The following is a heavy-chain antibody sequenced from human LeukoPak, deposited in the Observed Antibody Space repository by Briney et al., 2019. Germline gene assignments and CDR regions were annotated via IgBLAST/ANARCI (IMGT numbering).Heavy chain of an antibody. CDR2: ISSSSSAI. CDR1: GFTFSSYT. CDR3: ARRPSSVAGTAFDI. D-gene: IGHD6-19*01. J-gene: IGHJ3*02. V-gene: IGHV3-48*04. Sequence: PGGSLRLSCAASGFTFSSYTMNWVRQAPGKGLELVSYISSSSSAIYYADSVKGRFTISRDNAKNSLYLQMNSLRAEDTAVYYCARRPSSVAGTAFDIWGQGTMVTVSS.